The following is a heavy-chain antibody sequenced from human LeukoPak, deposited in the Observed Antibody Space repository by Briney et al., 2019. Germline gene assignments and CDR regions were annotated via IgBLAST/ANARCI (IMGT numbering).Heavy chain of an antibody. CDR2: ISSSSSYI. V-gene: IGHV3-21*01. D-gene: IGHD4-17*01. CDR3: AREGGDYGFGSDY. J-gene: IGHJ4*02. CDR1: GFTVSSNY. Sequence: GGSLRLSCAASGFTVSSNYMNWVRQAPGKGLEWVSSISSSSSYIYYADSVKGRFTISRDNAKNSLYLQMNSLRAEDTAVYYCAREGGDYGFGSDYWGQGTLVTVSS.